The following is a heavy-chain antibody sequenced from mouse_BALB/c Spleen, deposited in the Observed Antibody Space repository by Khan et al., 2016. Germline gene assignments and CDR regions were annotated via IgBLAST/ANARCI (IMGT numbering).Heavy chain of an antibody. D-gene: IGHD2-12*01. CDR3: SRLSYDEGSDY. J-gene: IGHJ2*01. V-gene: IGHV4-1*02. CDR1: GFDFSRYW. CDR2: LNPDSSTI. Sequence: EVQLLESGGGLVQPGRSLKLSCAASGFDFSRYWMSWVRQAPGKGLEWIGELNPDSSTINYTPSLKDKFIISSDTANNTLYLQMSKVRSEDTALYYCSRLSYDEGSDYWGQGTTLTVSS.